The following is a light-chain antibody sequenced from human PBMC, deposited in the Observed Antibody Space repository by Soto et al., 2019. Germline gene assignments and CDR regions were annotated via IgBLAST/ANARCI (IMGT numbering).Light chain of an antibody. CDR2: DAS. V-gene: IGKV3-11*01. Sequence: EIVLTQSPATLSLSPGERATLSCRASQSVSTSLAWYQQQPGQAPRLLIYDASERPPGVPARFSGSGSGTDFTLTISSLETEDFAVYYCRQRYNWPQTFGQGTKVDIK. CDR1: QSVSTS. CDR3: RQRYNWPQT. J-gene: IGKJ1*01.